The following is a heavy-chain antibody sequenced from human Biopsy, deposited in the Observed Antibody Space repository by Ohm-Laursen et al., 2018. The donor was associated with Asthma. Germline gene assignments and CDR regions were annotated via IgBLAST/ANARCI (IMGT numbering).Heavy chain of an antibody. D-gene: IGHD3-9*01. CDR1: GYTFINYA. J-gene: IGHJ3*02. Sequence: SVKVSCKASGYTFINYAIHWVRQAPGQRLEWMGWVNAGNGNTKYSQKFQGRVTITRDTSASTAYMDLSSLRSEDTAVYYCARTYYDFLTGQVNDVFAIWGQGTMVTVSS. CDR2: VNAGNGNT. CDR3: ARTYYDFLTGQVNDVFAI. V-gene: IGHV1-3*01.